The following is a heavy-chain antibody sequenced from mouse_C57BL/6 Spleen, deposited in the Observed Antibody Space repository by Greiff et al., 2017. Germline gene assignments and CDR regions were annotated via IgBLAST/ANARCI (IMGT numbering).Heavy chain of an antibody. Sequence: EVQLQQSGPELVKPGASVKISCKASGYTFTDYYMNWVKQSHGKSLEWIGDINPNNGGTSYKQKFKGKATLTVDKSSSTAYMELRSLTSEDSAVYYCARGPAYAMDDWGQGTSVTVSS. CDR2: INPNNGGT. CDR3: ARGPAYAMDD. V-gene: IGHV1-26*01. J-gene: IGHJ4*01. CDR1: GYTFTDYY.